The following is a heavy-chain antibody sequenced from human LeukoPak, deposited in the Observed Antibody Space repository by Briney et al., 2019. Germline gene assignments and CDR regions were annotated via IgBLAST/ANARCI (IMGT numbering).Heavy chain of an antibody. CDR2: IYHSGST. V-gene: IGHV4-38-2*02. Sequence: PSETLSLTCTVSGYSISSGYYWGWIRQPPGKGLEWIGSIYHSGSTYYNPSLKSRVTISVDRSKTQFSLNLNSLTAADTAVYYCSTIRRGGSWDYWGQGTLVIVSS. CDR1: GYSISSGYY. CDR3: STIRRGGSWDY. D-gene: IGHD6-13*01. J-gene: IGHJ4*02.